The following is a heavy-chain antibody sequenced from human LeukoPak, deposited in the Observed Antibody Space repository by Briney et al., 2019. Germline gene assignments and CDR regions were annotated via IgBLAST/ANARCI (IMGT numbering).Heavy chain of an antibody. Sequence: GGSLRLSCAASGFTFSIYAMTWVRQAPGKGLEWVSSIDRGSAYIYYVDSVKGRFTISRDDAKNSVYLQMNSLRAEDTAVYYCARARITRAFDPWGQGTLVTVSS. CDR3: ARARITRAFDP. CDR2: IDRGSAYI. D-gene: IGHD3-10*01. J-gene: IGHJ5*02. V-gene: IGHV3-21*01. CDR1: GFTFSIYA.